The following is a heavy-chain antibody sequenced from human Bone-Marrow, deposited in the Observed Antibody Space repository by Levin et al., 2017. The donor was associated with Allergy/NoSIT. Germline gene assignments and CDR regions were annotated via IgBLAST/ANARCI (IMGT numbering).Heavy chain of an antibody. CDR1: GFSFDDYA. D-gene: IGHD1-14*01. CDR3: AKSPGFRSLDFDY. V-gene: IGHV3-9*01. J-gene: IGHJ4*02. CDR2: IGWNSGSI. Sequence: SLKISCATSGFSFDDYAFHWVRQAPGKGLEWVSSIGWNSGSIAYADSVRGRFTISRDNSKNSLYLQMNSLTVEDTALYYCAKSPGFRSLDFDYWGRGTLVTVSS.